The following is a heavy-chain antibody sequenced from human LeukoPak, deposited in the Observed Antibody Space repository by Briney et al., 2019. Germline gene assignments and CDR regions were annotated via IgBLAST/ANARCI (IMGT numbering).Heavy chain of an antibody. D-gene: IGHD3/OR15-3a*01. CDR2: INQDGSET. CDR1: GFTFDDYA. Sequence: GGSLRLSCAASGFTFDDYAMHWVRQAPGKGLEWVANINQDGSETYYVDSVKGRFTMSRDNAMNSLYLQMNSLSAEDTAVYFCAKCDGTGTVDYWGQGTLVTVSS. CDR3: AKCDGTGTVDY. V-gene: IGHV3-7*01. J-gene: IGHJ4*02.